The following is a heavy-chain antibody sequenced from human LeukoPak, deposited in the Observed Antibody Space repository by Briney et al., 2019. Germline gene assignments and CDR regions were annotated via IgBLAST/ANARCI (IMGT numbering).Heavy chain of an antibody. D-gene: IGHD2-21*02. V-gene: IGHV4-31*03. J-gene: IGHJ4*02. CDR2: IYYSGST. Sequence: SETLSLTCTVSGGSISSGGYSWSWIRQHPGKGLEWIGYIYYSGSTYYNPSLKSRVTISVDTSKNQFSLKLSSVTAADTAVYYCVRDCGGDRYLDYWGQGTLVTVSS. CDR1: GGSISSGGYS. CDR3: VRDCGGDRYLDY.